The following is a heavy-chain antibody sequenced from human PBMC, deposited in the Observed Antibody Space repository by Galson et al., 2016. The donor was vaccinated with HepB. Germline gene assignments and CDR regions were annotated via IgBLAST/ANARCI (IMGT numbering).Heavy chain of an antibody. CDR2: IKQDGSEK. Sequence: SLRLSCAGSGFMFETYWMSWVRRAPGKGLEWVANIKQDGSEKFYADSLRGRFTVSRDNAQNSAFLQMNSLRAEDTAVYYCARGRATSVRGLVGYYFDWWGQGTRVAVSS. D-gene: IGHD3-10*01. CDR1: GFMFETYW. V-gene: IGHV3-7*01. J-gene: IGHJ4*02. CDR3: ARGRATSVRGLVGYYFDW.